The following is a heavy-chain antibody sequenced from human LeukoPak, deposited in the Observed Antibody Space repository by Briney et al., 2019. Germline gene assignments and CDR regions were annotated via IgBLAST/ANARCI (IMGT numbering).Heavy chain of an antibody. CDR3: TTVQGFWSGYYPFDY. D-gene: IGHD3-3*01. J-gene: IGHJ4*02. CDR1: GFTFSSYA. CDR2: IKSKTDGGTT. V-gene: IGHV3-15*01. Sequence: GGSLRLSCAASGFTFSSYAMHWVRQAPGKGLEWVGRIKSKTDGGTTDYAAPVKGRFTISRDDSKNTLYLQMNSLKTEDTAVYYCTTVQGFWSGYYPFDYWGQGTLVTASS.